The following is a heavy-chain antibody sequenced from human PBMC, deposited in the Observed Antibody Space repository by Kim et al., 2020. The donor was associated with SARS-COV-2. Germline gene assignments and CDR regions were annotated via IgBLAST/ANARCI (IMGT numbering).Heavy chain of an antibody. CDR3: AREGRDDSSGYYYNYYYYYGMDV. CDR2: ISAYNGNT. CDR1: GYTFTSYG. Sequence: ASVKVSCKASGYTFTSYGISWVRQAPGQGLEWMGWISAYNGNTNYAQKLQGRVTMTTDTSTSTAYMELRSLRSDDTAVYYCAREGRDDSSGYYYNYYYYYGMDVWGQGTTVTVSS. D-gene: IGHD3-22*01. V-gene: IGHV1-18*01. J-gene: IGHJ6*02.